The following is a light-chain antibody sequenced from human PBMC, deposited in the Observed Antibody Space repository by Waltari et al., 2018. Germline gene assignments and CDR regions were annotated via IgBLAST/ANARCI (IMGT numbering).Light chain of an antibody. CDR3: QVWDGDSDHRV. CDR1: NIGGKT. CDR2: YDS. J-gene: IGLJ2*01. Sequence: SYVLTQPPSVSVAPGQTARITCGGDNIGGKTVHWYQQKAGQAPVLVIYYDSDRPSGIPERFSGSNSGNTATLTISRVEAGDEADYYCQVWDGDSDHRVFGGGAKLTVL. V-gene: IGLV3-21*04.